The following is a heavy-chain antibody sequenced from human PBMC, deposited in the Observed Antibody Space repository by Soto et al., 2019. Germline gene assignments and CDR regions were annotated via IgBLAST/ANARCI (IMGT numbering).Heavy chain of an antibody. D-gene: IGHD2-2*01. J-gene: IGHJ5*02. Sequence: PSETLSLSCAVSGGSISSGGYSWSWIRQPPGKGVEWIGYIYHSGSTYYNPSLKSRVTISVDRSKNQFSLKLSSVTAADTDVYYCARVPDRWGQGTLVTVSS. CDR2: IYHSGST. V-gene: IGHV4-30-2*01. CDR1: GGSISSGGYS. CDR3: ARVPDR.